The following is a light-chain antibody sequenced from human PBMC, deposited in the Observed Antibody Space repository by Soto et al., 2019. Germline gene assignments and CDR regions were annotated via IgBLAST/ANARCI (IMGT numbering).Light chain of an antibody. CDR3: QQYNSYRWT. CDR1: QSFSSW. V-gene: IGKV1-5*03. Sequence: DIQMTQSPSTLSASVGDRVTITCRASQSFSSWLAWYQQKPGKAPKLLIYKASSLESGVPSRFSGSGSGTEFTLTISSLQPDDFATYYCQQYNSYRWTFGQGTKVEIK. CDR2: KAS. J-gene: IGKJ1*01.